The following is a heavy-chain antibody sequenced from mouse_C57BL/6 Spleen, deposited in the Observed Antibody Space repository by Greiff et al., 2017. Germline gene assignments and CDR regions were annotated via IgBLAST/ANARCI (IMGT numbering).Heavy chain of an antibody. CDR1: GYTFTSYY. V-gene: IGHV14-1*01. Sequence: EVKLQQPGAELVMPGASVKLSCTASGYTFTSYYMHWVKQRPEQGLEWIGRIVPEDGDTEYAPKFQGKATMTADTSSNTAYLQLSSQTSEDTAVYYCTTLYCNYLYYFDYWGQGTTLTVSS. J-gene: IGHJ2*01. CDR3: TTLYCNYLYYFDY. D-gene: IGHD2-1*01. CDR2: IVPEDGDT.